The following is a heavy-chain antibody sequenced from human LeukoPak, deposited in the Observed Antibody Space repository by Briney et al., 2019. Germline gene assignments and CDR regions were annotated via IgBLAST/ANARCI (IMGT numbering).Heavy chain of an antibody. CDR2: INTGNGNT. CDR3: ARVGKTTVTTWSQYYFDY. V-gene: IGHV1-3*04. Sequence: GASVKVSCKASGYTFTSYAMHWVRQAPGQRLEWMGWINTGNGNTKYSQKFQGRVTITRYTSASTAYMELSSLRSEDTAVYYCARVGKTTVTTWSQYYFDYWGQGTLVTVSS. D-gene: IGHD4-17*01. CDR1: GYTFTSYA. J-gene: IGHJ4*02.